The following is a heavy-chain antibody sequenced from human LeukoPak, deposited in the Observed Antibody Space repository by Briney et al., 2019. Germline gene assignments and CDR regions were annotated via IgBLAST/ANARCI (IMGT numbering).Heavy chain of an antibody. V-gene: IGHV1-18*01. D-gene: IGHD1-26*01. CDR2: ISAYNGNT. CDR3: ARDGRWELRDYYYYYGMDV. CDR1: GYTFTSYG. J-gene: IGHJ6*02. Sequence: GASVKVSCKASGYTFTSYGISWVRQAPGQGLEWMGWISAYNGNTNYAQKFQGRVTMTTDTSTSTAYMELRSLRSDDTAVYYCARDGRWELRDYYYYYGMDVWGQGTPVTVSS.